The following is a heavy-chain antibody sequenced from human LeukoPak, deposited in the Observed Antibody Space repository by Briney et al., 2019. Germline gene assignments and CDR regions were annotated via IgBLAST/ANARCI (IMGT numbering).Heavy chain of an antibody. CDR2: IYYSGST. V-gene: IGHV4-38-2*02. J-gene: IGHJ3*02. CDR3: ARDRSRWHRTDDAFDI. Sequence: PSETLSLTCTVSGYSISSGYYWGWIRQPPGKGLEWIGSIYYSGSTYYNPSLKSRVTISVDTSKNQSSLKLSSVTAADTAVYYCARDRSRWHRTDDAFDIWGQGTMVTVSP. CDR1: GYSISSGYY. D-gene: IGHD6-13*01.